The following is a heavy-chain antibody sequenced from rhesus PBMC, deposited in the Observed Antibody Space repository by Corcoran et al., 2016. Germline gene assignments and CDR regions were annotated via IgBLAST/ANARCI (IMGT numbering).Heavy chain of an antibody. CDR2: IGGSRGST. J-gene: IGHJ4*01. V-gene: IGHV4-127*01. CDR1: GYSISSGYG. CDR3: AREGSSGWRFYFDH. D-gene: IGHD6-31*01. Sequence: QVQLQESGPGLVKPSETLSLTCAVSGYSISSGYGWSWIRQPPGKGMGWIGYIGGSRGSTNYNPSRRSRVTISKDSSKNQVSRKLSSMTAADTAVYYCAREGSSGWRFYFDHWGQGVLVTVSS.